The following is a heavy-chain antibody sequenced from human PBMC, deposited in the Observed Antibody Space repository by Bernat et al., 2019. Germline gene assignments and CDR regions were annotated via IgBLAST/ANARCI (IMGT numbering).Heavy chain of an antibody. J-gene: IGHJ4*02. D-gene: IGHD6-19*01. Sequence: EVQLVESGGGLIQPGGSLRLSCAASGFTVSSNYMSWVRQAPGKGLEWVSVIYSGGSTYYADYVQGRFTISRDNSKNTLYLQMNSLRAEDTAVYYCASRSGSSGWATRDYWGQGTLVTVSS. V-gene: IGHV3-53*01. CDR3: ASRSGSSGWATRDY. CDR1: GFTVSSNY. CDR2: IYSGGST.